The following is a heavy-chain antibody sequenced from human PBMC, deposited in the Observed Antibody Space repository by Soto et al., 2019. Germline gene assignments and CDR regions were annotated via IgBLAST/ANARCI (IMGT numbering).Heavy chain of an antibody. V-gene: IGHV3-30*18. Sequence: GGSLRLSCAASGFTFSSYGMHWVRQAPGKGLEWVAVISYDGSNKYYADSVKGRSTISRDNSKNTLYLQMNSLRAEDTAVYYCAKDVVVGATPGLGDYYYYYGMDVWGQGTTVTVSS. D-gene: IGHD1-26*01. CDR2: ISYDGSNK. J-gene: IGHJ6*02. CDR3: AKDVVVGATPGLGDYYYYYGMDV. CDR1: GFTFSSYG.